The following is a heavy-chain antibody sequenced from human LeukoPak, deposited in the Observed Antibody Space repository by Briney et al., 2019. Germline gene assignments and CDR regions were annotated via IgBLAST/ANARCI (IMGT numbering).Heavy chain of an antibody. CDR3: ARQYYYGMDV. CDR2: IYYSGSI. Sequence: SETLSLTCTVSGGSISSYYWSWIRQPPGKGLEWIGYIYYSGSINYNPSLKSRVTISVDTSKNQFSLKLSSVTAADTAVYYCARQYYYGMDVWGQGTTVTVSS. J-gene: IGHJ6*02. V-gene: IGHV4-59*01. CDR1: GGSISSYY.